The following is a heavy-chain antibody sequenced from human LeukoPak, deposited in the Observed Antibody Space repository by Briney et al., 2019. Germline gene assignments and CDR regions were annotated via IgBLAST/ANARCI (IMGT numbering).Heavy chain of an antibody. Sequence: ASVKVSCKASGYTFTSYGISWVRQAPGQGLEWMGWISAYNGNTNYAQKLQGRVTMTTDTSTSTAYMELRSLRSDGTAVYYCARGLWFGEFIPNGMDVWGKGTTVTVSS. CDR3: ARGLWFGEFIPNGMDV. V-gene: IGHV1-18*04. D-gene: IGHD3-10*01. J-gene: IGHJ6*04. CDR1: GYTFTSYG. CDR2: ISAYNGNT.